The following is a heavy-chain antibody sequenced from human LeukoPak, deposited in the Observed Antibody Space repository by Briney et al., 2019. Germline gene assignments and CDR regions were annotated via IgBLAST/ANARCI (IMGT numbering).Heavy chain of an antibody. V-gene: IGHV5-51*01. D-gene: IGHD2-21*02. Sequence: GESLKIPCKGSGYSFTSYWIGWVRQMPGEGLEWMGIIYPGDSDTRYSPSFQGQVTISADKSISTAYLQWSSLKASDTAMFYCARCLTATSFDYWGQGTLVTVSS. J-gene: IGHJ4*02. CDR2: IYPGDSDT. CDR1: GYSFTSYW. CDR3: ARCLTATSFDY.